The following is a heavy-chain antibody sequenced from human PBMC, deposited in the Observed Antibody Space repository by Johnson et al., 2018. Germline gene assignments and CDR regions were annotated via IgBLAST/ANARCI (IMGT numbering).Heavy chain of an antibody. CDR1: GFTFSSYG. D-gene: IGHD2-8*01. CDR3: ARDDLCTNGVCLPRYYYYYMDV. V-gene: IGHV3-48*01. Sequence: VQLVQSGGGVVQPGRSLRLSCAASGFTFSSYGMHWVRQAPGKGLEWVSYISSSSSTIYYADSVKGRFTISRDNAKNSLYRQMNSLRAEDTAVYYCARDDLCTNGVCLPRYYYYYMDVWGQGTTVTVSS. J-gene: IGHJ6*03. CDR2: ISSSSSTI.